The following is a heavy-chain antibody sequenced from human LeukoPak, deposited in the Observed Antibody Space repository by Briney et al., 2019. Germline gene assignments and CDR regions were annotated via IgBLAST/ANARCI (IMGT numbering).Heavy chain of an antibody. CDR3: AGEYDYVWGSYPR. D-gene: IGHD3-16*01. V-gene: IGHV3-48*01. Sequence: PGGSLRLSCAASGFTFSSYSMNWVRQAPGKGLEWVSYISSSSSTIYYADSVKGRFTISRDNAKNSLYLRMNSLRAEDTAVYYCAGEYDYVWGSYPRWGQGTLVTVSS. J-gene: IGHJ4*02. CDR1: GFTFSSYS. CDR2: ISSSSSTI.